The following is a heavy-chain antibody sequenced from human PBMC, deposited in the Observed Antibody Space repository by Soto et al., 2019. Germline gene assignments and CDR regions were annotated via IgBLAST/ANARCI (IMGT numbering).Heavy chain of an antibody. V-gene: IGHV3-23*01. CDR1: GFTFTSYA. Sequence: EVQLLESGGGLVQPGGSLSLSCAASGFTFTSYAMNWVRLAPGKGLEWVSTITGSGSSTYYGESVKGRFTISRDNSKNPLYLQMNSLRVDDTAVYYCAKGVSSWSYFDYWGQGILVTVSS. D-gene: IGHD6-13*01. CDR3: AKGVSSWSYFDY. J-gene: IGHJ4*02. CDR2: ITGSGSST.